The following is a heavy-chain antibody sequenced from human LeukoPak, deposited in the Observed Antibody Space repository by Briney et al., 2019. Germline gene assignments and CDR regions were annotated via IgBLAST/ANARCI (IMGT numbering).Heavy chain of an antibody. V-gene: IGHV3-23*01. J-gene: IGHJ3*01. D-gene: IGHD3-9*01. CDR2: IDDPSTK. CDR1: GFRFNLYA. Sequence: GGSLRLSCTASGFRFNLYAMTWVRQAPGKGLGWVSTIDDPSTKYHADSVKGRFTISRDDSKSTLFLQMNSLRVDDTALYFCAKDAISGNSRYDFFDGWGQGTMVIVS. CDR3: AKDAISGNSRYDFFDG.